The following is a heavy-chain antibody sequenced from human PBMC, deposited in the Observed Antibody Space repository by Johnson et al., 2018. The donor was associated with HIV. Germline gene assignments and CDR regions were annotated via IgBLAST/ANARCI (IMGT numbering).Heavy chain of an antibody. CDR2: INWKGGRT. D-gene: IGHD5-18*01. Sequence: VQLVESWGGVVRPGGSLRLSCAASGFTFDDHGMSWVRQGSGKGLEWVSGINWKGGRTGYADSVKGRFTISRDNAKKSLYLQMNSLRAEDTALYYCLRCVGVYGYDECDAFDIWGQGTMVTISS. CDR3: LRCVGVYGYDECDAFDI. J-gene: IGHJ3*02. CDR1: GFTFDDHG. V-gene: IGHV3-20*04.